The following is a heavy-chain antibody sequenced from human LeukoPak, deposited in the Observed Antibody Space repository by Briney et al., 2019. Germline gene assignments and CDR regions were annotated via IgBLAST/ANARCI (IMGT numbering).Heavy chain of an antibody. D-gene: IGHD3-9*01. J-gene: IGHJ4*02. Sequence: GGSLRLSCAASGITVNTNYMSWVRQAPGKGLEWVSIIYSGGATFYADSVKGRFTISRETSKNTLWLQMNSLRAEDTAVYYCARLHYDVLTGPFDYWGQGTLVTVPS. V-gene: IGHV3-66*04. CDR3: ARLHYDVLTGPFDY. CDR2: IYSGGAT. CDR1: GITVNTNY.